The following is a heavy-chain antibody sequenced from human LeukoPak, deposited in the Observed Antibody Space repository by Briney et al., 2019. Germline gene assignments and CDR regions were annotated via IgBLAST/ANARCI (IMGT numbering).Heavy chain of an antibody. J-gene: IGHJ4*02. D-gene: IGHD5-24*01. CDR2: IYYSGST. CDR1: GGSINIDDYY. Sequence: SETLSLTCTVSGGSINIDDYYWTWIRQPPGKGLEWIGYIYYSGSTYYNPSLKSRVTISVDTSKNQFSLRLSSVTAADTAVYYCVSVGDGYNLRQFDYWGKGTLVTVSS. CDR3: VSVGDGYNLRQFDY. V-gene: IGHV4-30-4*01.